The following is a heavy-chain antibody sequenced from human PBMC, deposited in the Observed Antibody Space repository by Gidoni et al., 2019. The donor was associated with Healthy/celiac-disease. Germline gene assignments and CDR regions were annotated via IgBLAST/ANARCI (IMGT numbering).Heavy chain of an antibody. CDR3: AREGYYDFWSGYPPNYGMDV. V-gene: IGHV3-48*02. D-gene: IGHD3-3*01. J-gene: IGHJ6*02. Sequence: EVQLVESGGGLVQPGGSLRLSCAASGFTFSSYSMTWVRQAPGKGLEWVSYISSSSSTIYYADSVKGRFTISRDNAKNSLYLQMNSLRDEDTAVYYCAREGYYDFWSGYPPNYGMDVWGQGTTVTVSS. CDR1: GFTFSSYS. CDR2: ISSSSSTI.